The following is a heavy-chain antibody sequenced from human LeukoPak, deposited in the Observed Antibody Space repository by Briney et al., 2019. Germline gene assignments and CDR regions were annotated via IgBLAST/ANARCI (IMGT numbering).Heavy chain of an antibody. CDR1: GGSISSSSYY. J-gene: IGHJ4*02. CDR2: IYNSGST. D-gene: IGHD2-15*01. Sequence: PSETLSLTCTVSGGSISSSSYYWGWIRQPPGKGPEWIGSIYNSGSTYYNPSLKSRVTISVDTSKNQFSLKLSSVTAADTAVYYCARCSRTPFCDYWGQGTLVTVSS. V-gene: IGHV4-39*07. CDR3: ARCSRTPFCDY.